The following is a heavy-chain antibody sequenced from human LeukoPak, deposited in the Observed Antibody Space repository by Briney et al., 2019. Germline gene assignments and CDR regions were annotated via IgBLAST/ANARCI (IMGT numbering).Heavy chain of an antibody. D-gene: IGHD3-16*02. V-gene: IGHV4-59*10. CDR1: GGSFSGYY. CDR2: IYTSGST. Sequence: PSETLSLTCAVYGGSFSGYYWSWIRQPPGKGLAWIGRIYTSGSTNYNPSLKSRVTISLDTSKNQFSLKLSSVTATDTAVYYCAREFDYVWGSYRYFDYWGQGTLVTVSS. CDR3: AREFDYVWGSYRYFDY. J-gene: IGHJ4*02.